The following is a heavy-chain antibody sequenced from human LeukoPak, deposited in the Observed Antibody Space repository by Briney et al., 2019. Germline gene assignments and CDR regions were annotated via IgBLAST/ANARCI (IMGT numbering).Heavy chain of an antibody. CDR1: GFTVSSNY. CDR3: ASTSGSYAFDY. V-gene: IGHV3-53*01. J-gene: IGHJ4*02. D-gene: IGHD1-26*01. Sequence: GGSLRLSCAASGFTVSSNYMSWVRQAPGKGLEWVSVIYSGGSTYYADSVKGRFTISRDNSKNTLYLQMNSLRAEDTAVYYCASTSGSYAFDYWGQGTLVTVSS. CDR2: IYSGGST.